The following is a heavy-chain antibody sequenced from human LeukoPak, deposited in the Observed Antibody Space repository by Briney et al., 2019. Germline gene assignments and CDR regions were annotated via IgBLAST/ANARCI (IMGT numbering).Heavy chain of an antibody. CDR3: ASILMTAVTDFDY. V-gene: IGHV3-33*01. CDR2: IWYDGSNK. J-gene: IGHJ4*02. CDR1: GFTFSSYG. Sequence: PGRSLRLSCAASGFTFSSYGMHWVRQAPGKGLEWVAVIWYDGSNKYYADSVKGRFTISRDNSKNTLYLQMNSLRAEDTAVYYCASILMTAVTDFDYWGQGTLVTVSS. D-gene: IGHD4-11*01.